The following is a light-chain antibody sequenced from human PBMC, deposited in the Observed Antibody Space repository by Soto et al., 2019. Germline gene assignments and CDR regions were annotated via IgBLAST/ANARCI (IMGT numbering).Light chain of an antibody. CDR1: SSDVGSYNL. Sequence: QSVLTQPASVSGSPGQSITISCTGTSSDVGSYNLVSWYQQHPGKAPKLMIYEGNKRPSGISNRFSGSKSGNTASLTVSGLQAEDEADYYCSSYGGGNTVVFGGGTKLTVL. V-gene: IGLV2-14*02. J-gene: IGLJ2*01. CDR3: SSYGGGNTVV. CDR2: EGN.